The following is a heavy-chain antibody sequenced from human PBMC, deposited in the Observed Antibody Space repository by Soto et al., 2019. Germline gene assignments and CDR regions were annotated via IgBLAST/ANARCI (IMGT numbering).Heavy chain of an antibody. CDR3: ARSPSSYSSGWYYYYGMDV. CDR2: IIPIFGTA. V-gene: IGHV1-69*01. CDR1: GGTSSSYA. D-gene: IGHD6-19*01. Sequence: QVQLVQSGAEVKKPGSSVKVSCKASGGTSSSYAISWVRQAPGQGLEWMGGIIPIFGTANYAQKFQGRVTITADESTSTAYMELSSLRSEDTAVYYCARSPSSYSSGWYYYYGMDVWGQGTTVTVSS. J-gene: IGHJ6*02.